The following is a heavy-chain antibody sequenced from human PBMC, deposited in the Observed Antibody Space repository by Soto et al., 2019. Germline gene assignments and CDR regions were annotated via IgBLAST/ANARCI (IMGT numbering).Heavy chain of an antibody. CDR3: ARATYYCDSSGSIRRYFDY. Sequence: SETLSLTCAVYGGSFSGYYWSWIRQPPWKGLEWIGEINHSGSTNYNPSLKSRVTISVDTSKNQFSLKLSSVTAADTAVYYCARATYYCDSSGSIRRYFDYWGQGTLVTVYS. V-gene: IGHV4-34*01. J-gene: IGHJ4*02. CDR1: GGSFSGYY. D-gene: IGHD3-22*01. CDR2: INHSGST.